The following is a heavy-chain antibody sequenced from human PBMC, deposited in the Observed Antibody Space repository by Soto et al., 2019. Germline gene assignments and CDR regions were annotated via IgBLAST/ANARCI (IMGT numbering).Heavy chain of an antibody. D-gene: IGHD3-9*01. CDR1: GFTFSSYS. J-gene: IGHJ4*02. Sequence: EVQLVESGGGLVQPGGSLRLSCVASGFTFSSYSMNWVRQAPGKGLEWVSYISSSSSTIYYADSVKGRFTISRDNAKNSLYLQMNSLRDEDTAVYYCARNKELRYFDWLLPFDYWGQGTLVTVSS. CDR2: ISSSSSTI. V-gene: IGHV3-48*02. CDR3: ARNKELRYFDWLLPFDY.